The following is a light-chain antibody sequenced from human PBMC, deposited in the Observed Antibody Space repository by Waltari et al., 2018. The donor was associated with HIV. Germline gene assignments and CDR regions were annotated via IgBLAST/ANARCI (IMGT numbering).Light chain of an antibody. CDR1: TSDVGGFNY. CDR3: SSYTSSSNYV. Sequence: QSALTQPPPVSGSPGQSITTSCTGTTSDVGGFNYVSWYQQHPGKAPKLMIYDASNRRAGVPNRCSGSKSGNTASLTISGLQAEDEADYYCSSYTSSSNYVFGTGTKVTVL. J-gene: IGLJ1*01. CDR2: DAS. V-gene: IGLV2-14*03.